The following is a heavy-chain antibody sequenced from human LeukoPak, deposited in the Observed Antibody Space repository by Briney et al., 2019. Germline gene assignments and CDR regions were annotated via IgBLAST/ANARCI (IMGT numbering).Heavy chain of an antibody. J-gene: IGHJ5*02. CDR2: IYYSGST. CDR3: ARVVGRIAARPDRSVLWGNWFDP. V-gene: IGHV4-39*07. D-gene: IGHD6-6*01. Sequence: SETLSLTCTVSGGSISSSSYSWGWIRQPPGKGLEWIGSIYYSGSTYYNPSLKSRVTISVDTSKNQFSLKLSSVTAADTAVYYCARVVGRIAARPDRSVLWGNWFDPWGQGTLVTVSS. CDR1: GGSISSSSYS.